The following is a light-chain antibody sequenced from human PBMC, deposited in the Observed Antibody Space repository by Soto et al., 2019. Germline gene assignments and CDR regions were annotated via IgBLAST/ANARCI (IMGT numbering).Light chain of an antibody. CDR2: LAS. J-gene: IGKJ1*01. CDR1: QNVLSTSNNRNY. V-gene: IGKV4-1*01. Sequence: DIVMTQSPDSLAVSLGERATINCKSSQNVLSTSNNRNYLAWYQHKPGQPPQLLVSLASTRDSAVPDRFSGSGSGTDFTLITSSLQAEDAAVYYGQQYYTTPHTFGQGTKVEI. CDR3: QQYYTTPHT.